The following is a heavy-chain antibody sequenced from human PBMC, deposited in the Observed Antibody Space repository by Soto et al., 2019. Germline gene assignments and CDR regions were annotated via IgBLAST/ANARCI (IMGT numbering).Heavy chain of an antibody. Sequence: PGGSLRLSCAASGFTFSSYWMHWARQAPGKGLVWVSRINSDGSSTSYADSVKGRFTISRDNAKNTLYLQMNSLRAEDTAVYYCARAANYDFWSGYYSPGDYYYYMDVWGKGTTVTVSS. J-gene: IGHJ6*03. CDR3: ARAANYDFWSGYYSPGDYYYYMDV. CDR1: GFTFSSYW. D-gene: IGHD3-3*01. V-gene: IGHV3-74*01. CDR2: INSDGSST.